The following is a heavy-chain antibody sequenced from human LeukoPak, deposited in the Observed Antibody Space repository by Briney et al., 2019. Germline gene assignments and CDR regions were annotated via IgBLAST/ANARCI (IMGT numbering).Heavy chain of an antibody. Sequence: PGRSLRLSCAASGFIFRDYVMNWVRQAPGKGLEWVAVTSFDESTKHYADSVQGRFTISSDNSKNTLYLQMSSLRAEDTAVYFCARDAGWLRSFDYWGQGTLVTVSS. D-gene: IGHD5-12*01. V-gene: IGHV3-30-3*01. CDR3: ARDAGWLRSFDY. CDR1: GFIFRDYV. CDR2: TSFDESTK. J-gene: IGHJ4*02.